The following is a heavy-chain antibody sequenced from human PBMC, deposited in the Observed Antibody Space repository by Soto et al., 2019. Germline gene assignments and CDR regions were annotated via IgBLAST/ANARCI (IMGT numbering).Heavy chain of an antibody. D-gene: IGHD4-17*01. CDR2: IYPGDSDT. J-gene: IGHJ3*02. Sequence: PGESLKISCKGSGYSFTSYWIGWVRQMPGKGLEWMGIIYPGDSDTRYSPSFQGQVIISADKSISTAYLQWSSLKASDTAMYYCASCNGDYGAAFDIWGQGTMVTVSS. CDR3: ASCNGDYGAAFDI. V-gene: IGHV5-51*01. CDR1: GYSFTSYW.